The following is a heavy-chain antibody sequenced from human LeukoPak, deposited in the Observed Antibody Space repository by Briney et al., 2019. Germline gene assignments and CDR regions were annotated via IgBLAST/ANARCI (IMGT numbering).Heavy chain of an antibody. V-gene: IGHV6-1*01. CDR2: TYYRSKWYN. CDR3: ARDRLESITAQWDYYGMDV. CDR1: GDSVSSNRAA. Sequence: SQTLSLTCAISGDSVSSNRAAWNWIRQSPSRGLEWLGRTYYRSKWYNDYAVSVKSRIIISPDTSKNQFSLQLKSVTPEDTAVYCCARDRLESITAQWDYYGMDVWGQGTTVTVSS. D-gene: IGHD1-14*01. J-gene: IGHJ6*02.